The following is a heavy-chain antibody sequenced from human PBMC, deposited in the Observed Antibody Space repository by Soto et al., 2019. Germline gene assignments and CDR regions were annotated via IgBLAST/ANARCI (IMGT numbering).Heavy chain of an antibody. CDR2: IKPDGSET. V-gene: IGHV3-7*05. J-gene: IGHJ5*02. CDR3: ASGIDP. CDR1: GFMFRDSW. Sequence: ESGGDLVQPGGSPRLSCAASGFMFRDSWMNWVRQAPGKGLEWVANIKPDGSETAYVDSVKGRFTISRDNAKKFLYLQMNSLRVDDTAVYYCASGIDPWGQGTLVTVSS.